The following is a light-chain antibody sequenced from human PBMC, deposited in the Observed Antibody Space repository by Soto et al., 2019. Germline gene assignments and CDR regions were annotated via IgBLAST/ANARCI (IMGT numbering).Light chain of an antibody. CDR1: KSDIGVYDF. CDR3: SSYIDTNSLEV. J-gene: IGLJ1*01. CDR2: EVS. Sequence: SVLTPRPSASGSPGQAVTISCHGPKSDIGVYDFVSWYQHHPGKAPRLIIYEVSNRPSGVPDRFSGSKSGKTASLTISGLQAVDEADYYCSSYIDTNSLEVFGTGTKVPV. V-gene: IGLV2-8*01.